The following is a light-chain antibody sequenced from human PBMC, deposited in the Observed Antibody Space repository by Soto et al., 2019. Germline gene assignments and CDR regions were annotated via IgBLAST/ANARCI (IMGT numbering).Light chain of an antibody. CDR2: EVT. J-gene: IGLJ2*01. Sequence: QSVLTQPPSASGSPGQSVTISCTGTSSDVGGYKYVSWYQHHPGKAPKVVIYEVTKRHSGVPDRFSGSQSGNTASLTVSGLQAEDEADYYCSSYGGTNNVVFGGGTKLTVL. V-gene: IGLV2-8*01. CDR1: SSDVGGYKY. CDR3: SSYGGTNNVV.